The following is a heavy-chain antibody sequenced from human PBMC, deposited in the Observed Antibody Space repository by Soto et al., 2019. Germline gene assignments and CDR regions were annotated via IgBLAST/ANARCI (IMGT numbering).Heavy chain of an antibody. CDR2: ISAYNGNT. CDR1: CYTFTSCG. CDR3: ARGRGEYYFDY. D-gene: IGHD3-16*01. J-gene: IGHJ4*02. V-gene: IGHV1-18*01. Sequence: GASVKVSCTASCYTFTSCGISCVRQAPGQGLEWMGWISAYNGNTNYAQKLQGRVTMTTDTSTSTAYMELRSLRSDDTAVYYCARGRGEYYFDYWGQGTLVTVSS.